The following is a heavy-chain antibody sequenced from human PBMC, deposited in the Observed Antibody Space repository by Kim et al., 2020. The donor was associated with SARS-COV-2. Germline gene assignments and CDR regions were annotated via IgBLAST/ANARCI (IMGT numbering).Heavy chain of an antibody. CDR3: AREPESGDHGDLFDY. CDR2: INPNSGGT. V-gene: IGHV1-2*06. D-gene: IGHD4-17*01. CDR1: GYTFTGYY. Sequence: ASVKVSCKASGYTFTGYYMHWVRQAPGQGLEWMGRINPNSGGTNYAQKFQGRVTMTRDTSISTAYMELSRLRSDDTAVYYCAREPESGDHGDLFDYWGQGTLVTVSS. J-gene: IGHJ4*02.